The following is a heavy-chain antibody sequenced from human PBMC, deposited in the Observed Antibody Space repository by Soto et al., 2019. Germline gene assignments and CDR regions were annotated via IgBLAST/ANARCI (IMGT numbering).Heavy chain of an antibody. J-gene: IGHJ6*02. CDR3: ARFRGSYGMDV. CDR1: GGTFSSYT. Sequence: QDQLVQSGAEVKKPGSSVKVSCKASGGTFSSYTISWVRQAPGQGLEWMGRIIPILGIANYAQKFEGRVTITADKSTSTAYMELSSLRSEDTAVYYCARFRGSYGMDVWGQGTTVTVSS. CDR2: IIPILGIA. V-gene: IGHV1-69*02. D-gene: IGHD3-10*01.